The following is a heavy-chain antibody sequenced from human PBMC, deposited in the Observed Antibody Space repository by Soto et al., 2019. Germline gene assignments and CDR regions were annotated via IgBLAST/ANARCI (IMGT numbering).Heavy chain of an antibody. CDR2: IYYSGST. CDR1: GGSINSAGYY. CDR3: ARVQTVFGIITVFDY. V-gene: IGHV4-31*03. D-gene: IGHD3-3*01. Sequence: SETLSLTCTVSGGSINSAGYYWSWLRQHSGQGLEWIGNIYYSGSTNYNPSLKSRVTISIDTSENRFSLNLSSVTAADTAVYYCARVQTVFGIITVFDYWGQGTLVTVSS. J-gene: IGHJ4*02.